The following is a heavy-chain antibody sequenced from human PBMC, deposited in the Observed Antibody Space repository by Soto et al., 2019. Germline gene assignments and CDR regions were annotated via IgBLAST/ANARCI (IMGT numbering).Heavy chain of an antibody. D-gene: IGHD2-8*01. CDR1: GFTFSSYS. CDR2: ISSSSSYI. Sequence: GGSLRLSCAASGFTFSSYSMNWVRQAPGKGLEWVSSISSSSSYIYYADSVKGRFTISRDNAKNSLYLQMNSLRAEDTAVYYCARDGGFVLMVYADYWGQGTLVTVSS. V-gene: IGHV3-21*01. CDR3: ARDGGFVLMVYADY. J-gene: IGHJ4*02.